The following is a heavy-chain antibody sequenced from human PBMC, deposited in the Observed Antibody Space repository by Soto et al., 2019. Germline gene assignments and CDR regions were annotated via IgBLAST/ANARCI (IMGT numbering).Heavy chain of an antibody. CDR2: ISGSGGST. V-gene: IGHV3-23*01. J-gene: IGHJ3*02. Sequence: EVQLLESGGGLVQPGGSLRLSCAASGFTFSSYAMSWVRQAPGKGLEWVSAISGSGGSTYYADSVKGRFTISRDNSKNTLYLRMNSLRAEDTAVYYCANDELRYFDWLLGRSNDAFDIWGQGTMVTVSS. CDR3: ANDELRYFDWLLGRSNDAFDI. D-gene: IGHD3-9*01. CDR1: GFTFSSYA.